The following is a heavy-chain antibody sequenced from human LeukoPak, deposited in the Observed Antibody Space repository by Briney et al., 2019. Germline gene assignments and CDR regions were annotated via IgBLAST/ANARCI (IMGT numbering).Heavy chain of an antibody. CDR3: ARDLGHDHTDAYDI. J-gene: IGHJ3*02. CDR2: IYYTGNT. Sequence: SETLSLTCTVSRGSISSSLYYWAWLRQPPGKGLEWIGSIYYTGNTFYNPSLPTRLTISVDTPKNQFSLKLSSVTAADTAIYFCARDLGHDHTDAYDIWGQGTLVPVSS. V-gene: IGHV4-39*07. CDR1: RGSISSSLYY. D-gene: IGHD1-14*01.